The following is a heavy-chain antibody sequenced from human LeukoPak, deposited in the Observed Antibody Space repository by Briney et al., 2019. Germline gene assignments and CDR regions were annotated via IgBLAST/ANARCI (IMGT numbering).Heavy chain of an antibody. Sequence: GGSLRLSCAASGFTFSSYGMSWVRQAPGKGLEWVSAISGSGGSTYYADSVKGRFTISRDNSKNTLYLQMNSLRAEDTAVYYCVKGSYVDTAVFDYWGQGTLVTVSS. CDR1: GFTFSSYG. CDR2: ISGSGGST. J-gene: IGHJ4*02. CDR3: VKGSYVDTAVFDY. D-gene: IGHD5-18*01. V-gene: IGHV3-23*01.